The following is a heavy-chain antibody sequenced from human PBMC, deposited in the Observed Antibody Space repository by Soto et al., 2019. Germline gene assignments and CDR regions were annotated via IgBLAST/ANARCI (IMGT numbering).Heavy chain of an antibody. D-gene: IGHD4-17*01. V-gene: IGHV1-69*13. CDR1: GGTFGTFG. Sequence: ASVKVSCKASGGTFGTFGISWVRQAPGQGLEWMGGIIPFFGTARYSQKFEDRITITADESTNTVYMDLRSLTSEDTAIYYCAKSAPMDAGDKYYYDFWGQGALVTVSS. CDR2: IIPFFGTA. J-gene: IGHJ4*02. CDR3: AKSAPMDAGDKYYYDF.